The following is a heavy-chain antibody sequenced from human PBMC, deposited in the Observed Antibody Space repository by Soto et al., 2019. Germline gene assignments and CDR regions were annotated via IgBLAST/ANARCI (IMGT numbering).Heavy chain of an antibody. V-gene: IGHV3-30*04. D-gene: IGHD1-26*01. J-gene: IGHJ4*02. CDR3: ARGVGATTEYYFDY. CDR2: ISYDGSNK. CDR1: GFTFSSYA. Sequence: GGSLRLSCAASGFTFSSYAMHWVRQAPGKGLEWVVVISYDGSNKYYADSVKGRFTISRDNSKNTLYLQMNSLRAEDTAVYYCARGVGATTEYYFDYWGQGTLVTVSS.